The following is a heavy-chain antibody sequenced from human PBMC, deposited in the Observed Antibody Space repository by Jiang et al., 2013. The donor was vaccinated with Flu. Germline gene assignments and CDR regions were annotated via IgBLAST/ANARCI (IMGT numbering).Heavy chain of an antibody. V-gene: IGHV4-34*01. CDR2: INHSGST. J-gene: IGHJ4*02. Sequence: LEWIGEINHSGSTNYNRTLKSRVTISVDTSKNQFSLKLSSVTAADTAVYYCARGPYTAVVTRFDYWGQGTLVTVSS. CDR3: ARGPYTAVVTRFDY. D-gene: IGHD5-18*01.